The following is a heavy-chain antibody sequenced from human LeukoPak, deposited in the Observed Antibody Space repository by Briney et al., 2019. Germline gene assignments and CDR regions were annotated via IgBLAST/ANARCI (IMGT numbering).Heavy chain of an antibody. CDR3: AGQNDYAPKYNWFDP. J-gene: IGHJ5*02. CDR1: GGSISSSSYY. CDR2: IYYSGST. V-gene: IGHV4-39*01. Sequence: SETLSLTCTVSGGSISSSSYYWGWIRQPPGKGLEWIGSIYYSGSTYYNPSLKSRVTISVDTSKNQFSLKLSSVTAADTAVYYWAGQNDYAPKYNWFDPWGQGTLVTVSS. D-gene: IGHD4-17*01.